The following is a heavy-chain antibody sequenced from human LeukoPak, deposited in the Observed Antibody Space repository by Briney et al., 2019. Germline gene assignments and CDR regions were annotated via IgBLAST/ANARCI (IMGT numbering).Heavy chain of an antibody. CDR1: GFTFSSYA. J-gene: IGHJ4*02. Sequence: QSGRSLRLSCAASGFTFSSYAMSWVRQAPGKGLEWVSAISGSGGSTYYADSVKGRFTISRDNSKNTLYLQMNSLRAEDTAVYYCTTMGRYFDENDYWGQGTLVTVSS. D-gene: IGHD3-9*01. CDR3: TTMGRYFDENDY. CDR2: ISGSGGST. V-gene: IGHV3-23*01.